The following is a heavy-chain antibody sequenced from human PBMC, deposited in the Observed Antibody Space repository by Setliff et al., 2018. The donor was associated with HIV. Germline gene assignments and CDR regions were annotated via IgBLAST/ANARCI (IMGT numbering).Heavy chain of an antibody. D-gene: IGHD3-16*01. CDR1: GGSISRGSYY. CDR3: ARVGAGGAFDI. V-gene: IGHV4-61*02. Sequence: SETLSLTCTVSGGSISRGSYYWSWIRQPAGKRLEWIGRIYRTGSTNYNPALKIRVTISVDTSKNQFSLKLSSVSAADTAVYYCARVGAGGAFDIWGQGTMVTVSS. J-gene: IGHJ3*02. CDR2: IYRTGST.